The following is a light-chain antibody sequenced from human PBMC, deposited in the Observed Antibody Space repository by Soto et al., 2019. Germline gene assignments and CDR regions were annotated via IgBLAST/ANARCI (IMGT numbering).Light chain of an antibody. Sequence: QSVLTQPPSASGSPGQSVTISCTGTSSDVGGYNYVSWYQQHPGKAPKLMIYEVSKRPSGVPDRFSGSKSGNTASLTVSGLQAEDEADYYCASKTTSSTVLFGGGTQLTVL. CDR2: EVS. CDR3: ASKTTSSTVL. CDR1: SSDVGGYNY. J-gene: IGLJ7*01. V-gene: IGLV2-8*01.